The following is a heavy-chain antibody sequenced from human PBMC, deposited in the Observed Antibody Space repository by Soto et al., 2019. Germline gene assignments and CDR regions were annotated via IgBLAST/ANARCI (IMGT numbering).Heavy chain of an antibody. CDR2: IHYSGST. CDR3: ARERVCSSTTCLYYFDY. Sequence: SETLSLTCTLSGGSISSDFWSWVRQPPGKGLEWIGYIHYSGSTNYNPSLKSRVTISVDTSKKQFSLKLSSVTAADTAVYYCARERVCSSTTCLYYFDYWGQGTLVTVSS. D-gene: IGHD2-2*01. V-gene: IGHV4-59*01. CDR1: GGSISSDF. J-gene: IGHJ4*02.